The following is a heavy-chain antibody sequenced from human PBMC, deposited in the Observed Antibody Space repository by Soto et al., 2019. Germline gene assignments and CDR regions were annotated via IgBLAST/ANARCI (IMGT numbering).Heavy chain of an antibody. V-gene: IGHV3-49*03. CDR2: IRSKAYGGTT. CDR3: TRDGIAVAGTIDY. D-gene: IGHD6-19*01. J-gene: IGHJ4*02. Sequence: GGSLRLSCTASGFTFGDYAMSWFRQAPGKGLEWVGFIRSKAYGGTTEYAASVKGRFTISRDDSKSIAYLQMNSLKTEDTAVYYCTRDGIAVAGTIDYWGQGTLVTVSS. CDR1: GFTFGDYA.